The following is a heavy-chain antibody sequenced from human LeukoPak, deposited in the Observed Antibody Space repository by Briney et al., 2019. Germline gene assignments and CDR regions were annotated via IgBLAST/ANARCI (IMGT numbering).Heavy chain of an antibody. CDR2: IIPILGIA. V-gene: IGHV1-69*04. CDR1: GGTFSSYA. J-gene: IGHJ5*02. Sequence: SVKVSCKASGGTFSSYAISWVRQAPGQGLEWMGRIIPILGIANYAQKFQGRVTITADKSTSTAYMELSSLRSDDTAVYYCARGLNWFDPWGQGTLVTVSS. CDR3: ARGLNWFDP. D-gene: IGHD3-16*01.